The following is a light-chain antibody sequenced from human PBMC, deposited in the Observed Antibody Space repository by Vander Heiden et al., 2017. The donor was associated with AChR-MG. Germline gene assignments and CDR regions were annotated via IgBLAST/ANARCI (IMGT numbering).Light chain of an antibody. V-gene: IGKV3-20*01. CDR2: GAS. Sequence: ENVLPQSPGTLSLSPGDSATLSCRASQSVGSTYLAWYQQKPGQAPRLLIYGASTRATGIPDRFSGSGSGTDFTLTISRLEAEDFAVYYCHQYGTSGTFGQGTKVEIK. CDR3: HQYGTSGT. CDR1: QSVGSTY. J-gene: IGKJ1*01.